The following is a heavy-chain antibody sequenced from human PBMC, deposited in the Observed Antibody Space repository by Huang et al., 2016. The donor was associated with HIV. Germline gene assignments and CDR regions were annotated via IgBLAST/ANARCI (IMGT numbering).Heavy chain of an antibody. Sequence: QLVESGGGLVQPGWSLRLSCAASGFAFSQYAVHWVRQYAGKGVEGGSGIGGKSGDIAYAASVRGRFVISRDNDKKSLYLKMNGLRFEDTALYFCVIMDDYFDYWGQGVLVGVSS. CDR1: GFAFSQYA. J-gene: IGHJ4*02. CDR2: IGGKSGDI. V-gene: IGHV3-9*01. D-gene: IGHD2-8*01. CDR3: VIMDDYFDY.